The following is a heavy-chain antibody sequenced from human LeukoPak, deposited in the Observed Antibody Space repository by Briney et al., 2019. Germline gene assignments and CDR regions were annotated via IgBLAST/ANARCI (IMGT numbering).Heavy chain of an antibody. V-gene: IGHV3-15*01. CDR3: TTALGQLWFVEYYYMDV. D-gene: IGHD5-18*01. CDR1: GFTFSDYY. CDR2: IKSKTDGGTT. Sequence: AGGSLRLSCAASGFTFSDYYMSWIRQAPGKGLEWVGRIKSKTDGGTTDYAAPVKGRFTISRDDSKNTLYLQMNSLKTEDTAVYYCTTALGQLWFVEYYYMDVWGKGTTVTVSS. J-gene: IGHJ6*03.